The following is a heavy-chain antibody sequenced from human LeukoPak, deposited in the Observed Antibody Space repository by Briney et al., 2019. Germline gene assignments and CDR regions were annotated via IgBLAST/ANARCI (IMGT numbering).Heavy chain of an antibody. J-gene: IGHJ3*02. Sequence: GGSLRLSCAASGFTFSSYAMHWVRQAPGKGLEWVAVISYDGSNKYYADSVKGRFTISRDNSKNTLYLQMNSLRAEDTAVYYCARCRWRATSDAFDIWGQGTMVTVSS. CDR1: GFTFSSYA. CDR3: ARCRWRATSDAFDI. D-gene: IGHD1-26*01. CDR2: ISYDGSNK. V-gene: IGHV3-30-3*01.